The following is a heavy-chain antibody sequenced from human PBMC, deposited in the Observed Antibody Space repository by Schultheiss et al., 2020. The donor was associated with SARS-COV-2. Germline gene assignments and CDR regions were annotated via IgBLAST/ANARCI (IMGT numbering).Heavy chain of an antibody. CDR1: GGSFSGYY. V-gene: IGHV4-34*01. Sequence: SETLFLTCAAYGGSFSGYYWSWIRQPPGKGLEWIGEINHSGSTNYNPSLKGRVTISVDTSKNQFSLKLSSLTSADTAVYYCARGTQGRIVVVPALLYRGRYYMDVWGRGATVTVAS. CDR2: INHSGST. D-gene: IGHD2-2*01. J-gene: IGHJ6*03. CDR3: ARGTQGRIVVVPALLYRGRYYMDV.